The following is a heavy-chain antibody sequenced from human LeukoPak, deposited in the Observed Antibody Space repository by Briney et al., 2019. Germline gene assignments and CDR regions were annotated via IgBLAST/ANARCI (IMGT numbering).Heavy chain of an antibody. V-gene: IGHV1-18*01. D-gene: IGHD6-25*01. CDR3: ARIAAETDYYYYMDV. CDR1: GYTFTSYG. J-gene: IGHJ6*03. Sequence: ASVKVSCKASGYTFTSYGISWVRQAPGRGLEWMGWISAYNGNTNYAQKLQGRVTMTTDTSTSTAYMELRSLRSDDTAVYYCARIAAETDYYYYMDVWGKGTTVTISS. CDR2: ISAYNGNT.